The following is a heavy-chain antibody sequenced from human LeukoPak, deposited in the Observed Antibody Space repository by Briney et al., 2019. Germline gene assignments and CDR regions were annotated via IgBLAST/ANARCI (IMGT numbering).Heavy chain of an antibody. CDR1: GFTFSDYY. Sequence: GGSLRLSCAASGFTFSDYYMSWIRQAPGKGLEWVSYISSSGSTIYYADSVKGRFTISRDNAKNSLYLQMNSLRAEDTAVYYCAKVRYCSGANCYPDDNWGQGTLVTVSS. J-gene: IGHJ4*02. CDR2: ISSSGSTI. D-gene: IGHD2-15*01. CDR3: AKVRYCSGANCYPDDN. V-gene: IGHV3-11*01.